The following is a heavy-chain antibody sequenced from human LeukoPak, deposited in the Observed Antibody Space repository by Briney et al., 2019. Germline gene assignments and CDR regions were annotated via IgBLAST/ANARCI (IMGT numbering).Heavy chain of an antibody. CDR3: ARLTYSNNWYFRRGLDNWFAP. V-gene: IGHV4-39*02. Sequence: SETLSLTCSVSGDSISLSFYYWGWIRQPPGKALEGIGSGYYSGTTSYNPSLKSRVTISVDASKSHFSLRLSSVTAADTAVYYCARLTYSNNWYFRRGLDNWFAPWGQGTLVTVSS. CDR2: GYYSGTT. CDR1: GDSISLSFYY. J-gene: IGHJ5*02. D-gene: IGHD6-13*01.